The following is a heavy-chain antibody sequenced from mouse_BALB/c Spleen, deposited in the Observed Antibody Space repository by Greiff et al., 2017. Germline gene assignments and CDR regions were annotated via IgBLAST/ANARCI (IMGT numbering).Heavy chain of an antibody. D-gene: IGHD1-1*01. CDR1: GFTFSSYG. CDR2: ISSGGSYT. V-gene: IGHV5-6*01. CDR3: ARGNYYGKGDYFDY. Sequence: EVKLVESGGDLVKPGGSLKLSCAASGFTFSSYGMSWVRQTPDKRLEWVATISSGGSYTYYPDSVKGRFTISRDNAKNTLYLQMSSLKSEDTAMYYCARGNYYGKGDYFDYWGQGTTLTVSS. J-gene: IGHJ2*01.